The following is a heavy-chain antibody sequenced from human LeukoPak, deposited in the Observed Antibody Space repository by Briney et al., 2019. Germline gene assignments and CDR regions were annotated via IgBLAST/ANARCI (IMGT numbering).Heavy chain of an antibody. V-gene: IGHV1-18*01. CDR3: ARDVPRRTTYYYDSSGLGGAFDI. D-gene: IGHD3-22*01. CDR2: ISAYNGNT. CDR1: GYTFTSYG. J-gene: IGHJ3*02. Sequence: ASVKVSCKASGYTFTSYGISWVRQAPGQGLEWMGWISAYNGNTNYAQKLQGRVTMTTDTSTSTAYMELRRLRSDDTAVYYCARDVPRRTTYYYDSSGLGGAFDIWGQGTMVTVSS.